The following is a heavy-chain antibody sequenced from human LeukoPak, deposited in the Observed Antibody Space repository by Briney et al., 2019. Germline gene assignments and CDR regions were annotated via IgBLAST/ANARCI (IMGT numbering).Heavy chain of an antibody. Sequence: PGRSLRLSCAASGFTFDDYAMHWVRQAPGKGLEWVSGISWNSGSIGYADSVKGRFTISRDNAKNPLYLQMNSLRAEDTALYYCAKDLYSSSQGSPWFDPWGQGTLVTVSS. D-gene: IGHD6-6*01. CDR3: AKDLYSSSQGSPWFDP. J-gene: IGHJ5*02. CDR2: ISWNSGSI. CDR1: GFTFDDYA. V-gene: IGHV3-9*01.